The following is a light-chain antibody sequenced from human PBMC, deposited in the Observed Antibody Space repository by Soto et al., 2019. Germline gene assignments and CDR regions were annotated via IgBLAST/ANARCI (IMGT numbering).Light chain of an antibody. CDR3: TSYTSTTTLVL. J-gene: IGLJ2*01. CDR1: SHDIGYYNY. CDR2: EVS. Sequence: QSALTQPASVSGSPGQSITISCTGSSHDIGYYNYVSWYQQHPGRAPNLIIYEVSNRPSWLSDRFSGSKSGNTASLHISGLQPEDGADYNCTSYTSTTTLVLFGGGTQVAVL. V-gene: IGLV2-14*01.